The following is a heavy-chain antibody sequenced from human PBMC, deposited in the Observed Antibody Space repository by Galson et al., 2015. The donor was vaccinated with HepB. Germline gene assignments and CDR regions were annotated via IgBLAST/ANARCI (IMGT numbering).Heavy chain of an antibody. CDR1: GYTFTSYA. CDR2: INAGNGNT. V-gene: IGHV1-3*01. Sequence: SVKVSCKASGYTFTSYAMHWVRQAPGQRLEWMGWINAGNGNTKYSQKFQGRVTITRDTSASTAYMELSSLRSEDTAVYYCAREGNSEPGNNGFDYWGQGTLVTVSS. D-gene: IGHD1/OR15-1a*01. J-gene: IGHJ4*02. CDR3: AREGNSEPGNNGFDY.